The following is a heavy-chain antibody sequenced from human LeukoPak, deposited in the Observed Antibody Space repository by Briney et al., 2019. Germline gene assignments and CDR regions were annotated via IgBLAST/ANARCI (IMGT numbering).Heavy chain of an antibody. J-gene: IGHJ4*02. Sequence: ASVKVSCKASGYAFTAYYMSWVRQAPGQGLEWMGIINPSGGSTSYAQKFQGRVTMTRDTSTSTVYMELSSLRSEDTAVYYCARDHPTGWCFDYWGQGTLVTVSS. D-gene: IGHD6-19*01. CDR2: INPSGGST. CDR3: ARDHPTGWCFDY. V-gene: IGHV1-46*01. CDR1: GYAFTAYY.